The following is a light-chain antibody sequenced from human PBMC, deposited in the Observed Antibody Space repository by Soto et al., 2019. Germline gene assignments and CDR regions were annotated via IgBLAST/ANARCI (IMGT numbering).Light chain of an antibody. CDR2: EVS. CDR1: SRDVGGYKY. CDR3: SSYTSSSTLV. J-gene: IGLJ6*01. Sequence: QSALTQPASVSGSPGQSITISCTGTSRDVGGYKYVSWYQQLPGKAPKLMIYEVSKRPSGVSNRFSASKSASTASLTISGLQPEDEADYYCSSYTSSSTLVFGSGTKV. V-gene: IGLV2-14*01.